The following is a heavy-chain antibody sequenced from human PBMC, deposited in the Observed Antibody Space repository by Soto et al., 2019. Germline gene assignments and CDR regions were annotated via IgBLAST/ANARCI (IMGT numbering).Heavy chain of an antibody. Sequence: QVRLQESGPGLVKPSETLSLTCTVSGGSISSYYWSWIRQPPGKGLEWIGYIYYSGSTNYNPSLKSRVTISVDTSKNQFSLKLSSVTAADTAVYYCARGLAPQWELLHYFDYWGQGTLVTVSS. J-gene: IGHJ4*02. CDR3: ARGLAPQWELLHYFDY. CDR2: IYYSGST. V-gene: IGHV4-59*01. CDR1: GGSISSYY. D-gene: IGHD1-26*01.